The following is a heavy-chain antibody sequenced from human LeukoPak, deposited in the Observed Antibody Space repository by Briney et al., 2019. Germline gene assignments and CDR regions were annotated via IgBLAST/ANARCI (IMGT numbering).Heavy chain of an antibody. Sequence: GGSLRLSCAASGFTFSDYYMSWIRQAPGKGLEWVSYISSSGSTIYYADSVKGRFTISRDNAKNSLYLQMNSLRAEDTAVYYCARGRNYYDSSGYYYVPYFDYWGQGTLVTVSS. CDR1: GFTFSDYY. CDR3: ARGRNYYDSSGYYYVPYFDY. J-gene: IGHJ4*02. V-gene: IGHV3-11*04. CDR2: ISSSGSTI. D-gene: IGHD3-22*01.